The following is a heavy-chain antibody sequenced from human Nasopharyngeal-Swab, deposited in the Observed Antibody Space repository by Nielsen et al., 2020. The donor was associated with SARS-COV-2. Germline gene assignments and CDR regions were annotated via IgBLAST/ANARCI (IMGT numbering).Heavy chain of an antibody. D-gene: IGHD3-3*01. CDR1: GFTFSSYS. Sequence: GESLKISCAASGFTFSSYSMNWVRQAPGKGLGWVGRIKSKTDGGTTDYAAPVKGRFTISRDDSKNTLYLQMNSLKTEDTAVYYCTTDFFTIFGVVIPYYYYMDVWGKGTTVTVSS. V-gene: IGHV3-15*01. CDR3: TTDFFTIFGVVIPYYYYMDV. CDR2: IKSKTDGGTT. J-gene: IGHJ6*03.